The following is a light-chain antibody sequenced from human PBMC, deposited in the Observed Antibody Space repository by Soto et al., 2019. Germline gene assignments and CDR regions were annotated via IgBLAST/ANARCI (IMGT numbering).Light chain of an antibody. CDR3: QQYNTYSQT. CDR1: QSVSSSY. V-gene: IGKV3D-15*01. J-gene: IGKJ1*01. CDR2: STS. Sequence: EVVMTQSPATLSVSPGERATLSCRASQSVSSSYLAWYQQKPGQAPRLLIYSTSSRATGIPDRFSGSGSGTEFTLTISSLQPEDFATYYCQQYNTYSQTFGQGTKVDIK.